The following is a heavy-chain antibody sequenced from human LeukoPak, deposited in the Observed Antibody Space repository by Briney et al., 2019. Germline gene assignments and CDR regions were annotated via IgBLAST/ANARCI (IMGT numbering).Heavy chain of an antibody. CDR2: IFHSGIT. D-gene: IGHD1-26*01. CDR3: ARDLPLLY. CDR1: GGSISSYY. J-gene: IGHJ4*02. V-gene: IGHV4-59*12. Sequence: SETLSLTCTVSGGSISSYYWSWIRQPPGKGLEWIGNIFHSGITDYNPSLRSRVTISVDTSKNQFSLKLTSVTAADTAVYYCARDLPLLYWGQGTLVTVSS.